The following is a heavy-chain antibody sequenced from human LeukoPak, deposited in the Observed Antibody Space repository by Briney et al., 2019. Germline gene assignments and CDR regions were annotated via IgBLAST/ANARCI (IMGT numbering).Heavy chain of an antibody. Sequence: PGGSLRLSCAASGFTFRTYGMHWVRQAPGKGLEWVTFIRYGGSDKYYADSVKGRFTIPRGNSKNTLFLQMNSLRVEDTAVYYCAKRADYYDSSRALYDAFDLWGQGTMVTVSS. CDR3: AKRADYYDSSRALYDAFDL. D-gene: IGHD3-16*01. CDR1: GFTFRTYG. CDR2: IRYGGSDK. V-gene: IGHV3-30*02. J-gene: IGHJ3*01.